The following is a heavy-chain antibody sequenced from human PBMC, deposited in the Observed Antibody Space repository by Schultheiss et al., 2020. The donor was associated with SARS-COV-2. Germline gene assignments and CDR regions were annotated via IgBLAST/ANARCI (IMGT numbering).Heavy chain of an antibody. CDR2: ISHDGNTK. J-gene: IGHJ2*01. D-gene: IGHD1-26*01. V-gene: IGHV3-30-3*01. Sequence: GGSLRLSCAASGFPFSLYAMHWVRQAPGKGLEWVAVISHDGNTKFYADSVKGRFTISRDNSKNTLYLQMNSLRAEDTAVYYCARVGGYWYFDLWGRGTLVTVSS. CDR1: GFPFSLYA. CDR3: ARVGGYWYFDL.